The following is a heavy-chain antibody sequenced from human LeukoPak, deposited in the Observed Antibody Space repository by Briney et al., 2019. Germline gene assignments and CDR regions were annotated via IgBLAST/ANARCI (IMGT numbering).Heavy chain of an antibody. D-gene: IGHD6-19*01. CDR1: GFTFSSYA. J-gene: IGHJ4*02. V-gene: IGHV3-9*01. CDR2: ISWSSGSI. CDR3: AKRLGSSGWGFDF. Sequence: GGSLRLSCAASGFTFSSYAMSWVRQAPGKGLEWVSGISWSSGSIDYADSVKGRFTISRDNAKNSLYLQMNSLRVEDTALYYCAKRLGSSGWGFDFWGQGTLVTVSS.